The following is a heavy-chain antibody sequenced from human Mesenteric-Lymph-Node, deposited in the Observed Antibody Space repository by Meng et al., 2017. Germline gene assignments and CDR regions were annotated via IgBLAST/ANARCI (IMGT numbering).Heavy chain of an antibody. J-gene: IGHJ6*02. Sequence: SETLSLTCTVSGGSISSSSYYWGWIRQPPGKGLEWIGSIYYSGSTYYNPSLKSRVTISVDTSKNQFSLKLSSVTAADTAVYYCARDGSSSWYFHYYYGMDVWGQGTTVTVSS. CDR3: ARDGSSSWYFHYYYGMDV. CDR2: IYYSGST. CDR1: GGSISSSSYY. V-gene: IGHV4-39*07. D-gene: IGHD6-13*01.